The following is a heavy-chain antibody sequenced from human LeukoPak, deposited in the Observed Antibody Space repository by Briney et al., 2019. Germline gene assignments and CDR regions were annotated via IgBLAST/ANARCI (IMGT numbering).Heavy chain of an antibody. Sequence: GGSLRLSCAASEFTFSIYWMSWVRQAPGKGLEWVSYISTSGSTVFYVDSVKGRFTISRDNAKNSLYLQMNSLRAEDTAVYYCATRPNEYSNYWGQGTLVTVSS. CDR2: ISTSGSTV. CDR1: EFTFSIYW. D-gene: IGHD6-6*01. J-gene: IGHJ4*02. V-gene: IGHV3-48*04. CDR3: ATRPNEYSNY.